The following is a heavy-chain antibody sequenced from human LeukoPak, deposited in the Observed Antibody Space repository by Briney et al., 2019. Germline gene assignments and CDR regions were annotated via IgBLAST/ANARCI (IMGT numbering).Heavy chain of an antibody. CDR1: GYTFTSYA. Sequence: ASVKVSCKASGYTFTSYAMHWVRQAPGQGLEWMGIINPSGGSTSYAQKFQGRVTITADESTSTAYMELSSLRSEDTAVYYCARGASSGWYNWFDPWGQGTLVTVSS. V-gene: IGHV1-46*01. J-gene: IGHJ5*02. D-gene: IGHD6-19*01. CDR2: INPSGGST. CDR3: ARGASSGWYNWFDP.